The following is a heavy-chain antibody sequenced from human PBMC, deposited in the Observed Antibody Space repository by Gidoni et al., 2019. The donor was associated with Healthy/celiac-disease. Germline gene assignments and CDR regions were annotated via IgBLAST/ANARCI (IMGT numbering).Heavy chain of an antibody. V-gene: IGHV1-69*01. CDR2: IIPIFGTA. CDR1: GGPFSSYA. Sequence: QVQLVQSGAEVKKPGSSVKVSCKASGGPFSSYAISWVRQAPGQGLEWMGGIIPIFGTANYAQKFQGRVTITADESTSTAYMELSSLRSEDTAVYYCARARYYYGSGSYPSNFDYWGQGTLVTVSS. CDR3: ARARYYYGSGSYPSNFDY. J-gene: IGHJ4*02. D-gene: IGHD3-10*01.